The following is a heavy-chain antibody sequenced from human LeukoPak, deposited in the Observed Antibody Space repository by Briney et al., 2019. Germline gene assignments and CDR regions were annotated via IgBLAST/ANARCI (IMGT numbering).Heavy chain of an antibody. CDR1: GGSFSGYY. V-gene: IGHV4-34*01. Sequence: SETLSLTCAVYGGSFSGYYWSWIRQPPGKGLEWIGEINHSGSTNYNPSLKSRVTISVDTSKNQFSLKLSSVTAADTAVYYCASSAYDFWSGYYARWFDPWGQGTLVTVSS. CDR2: INHSGST. J-gene: IGHJ5*02. D-gene: IGHD3-3*01. CDR3: ASSAYDFWSGYYARWFDP.